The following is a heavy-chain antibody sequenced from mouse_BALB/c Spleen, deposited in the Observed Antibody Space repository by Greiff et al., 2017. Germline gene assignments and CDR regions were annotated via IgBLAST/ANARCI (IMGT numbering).Heavy chain of an antibody. J-gene: IGHJ4*01. V-gene: IGHV2-6-7*01. CDR1: GFSLTGYG. CDR2: IWGDGST. CDR3: ARDQENSLLRPYAMDY. D-gene: IGHD1-2*01. Sequence: VKLMESGPGLVAPSQSLSITCTVSGFSLTGYGVNWVRQPPGKGLEWLGMIWGDGSTDYNSALKSRLSISKDNSKSQVFLKMNSLQTDDTARYYCARDQENSLLRPYAMDYWGQGTSVTVYS.